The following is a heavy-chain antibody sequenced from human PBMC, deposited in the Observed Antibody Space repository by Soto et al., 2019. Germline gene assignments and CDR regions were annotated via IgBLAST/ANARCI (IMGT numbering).Heavy chain of an antibody. CDR1: GFTFSSYA. Sequence: EVELVESGGGLVQPGGSLRLSCAASGFTFSSYAMSWVRQAPGKGLEWVSAISNSGGSSYYADSVKGRFPISRDNSKNTLYLQMNSLGAEDTAVYYCAKQGDGQWLDYWGQGALVTVSS. J-gene: IGHJ4*02. CDR2: ISNSGGSS. CDR3: AKQGDGQWLDY. D-gene: IGHD6-19*01. V-gene: IGHV3-23*04.